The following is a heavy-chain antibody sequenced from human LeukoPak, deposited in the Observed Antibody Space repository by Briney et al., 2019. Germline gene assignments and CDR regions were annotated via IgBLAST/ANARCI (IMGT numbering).Heavy chain of an antibody. CDR1: GDTFTSYY. Sequence: ASVKVSCKASGDTFTSYYMHWVRQAPGQGLEWMGIINPSGGSTSYAQKFQGRVTMTRDMPTSTVYMELSSLRSEDTAVYYCARGLGATVTTSRYYYMDVWGKGTTVTVSS. J-gene: IGHJ6*03. D-gene: IGHD4-11*01. V-gene: IGHV1-46*01. CDR3: ARGLGATVTTSRYYYMDV. CDR2: INPSGGST.